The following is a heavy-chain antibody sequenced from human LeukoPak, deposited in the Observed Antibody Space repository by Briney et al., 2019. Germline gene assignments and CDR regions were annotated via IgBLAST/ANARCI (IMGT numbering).Heavy chain of an antibody. D-gene: IGHD2-15*01. CDR2: VSAYADDT. J-gene: IGHJ4*02. Sequence: GASVKVSCKASGYTFISYGISWVRQAPGQGLEWMGWVSAYADDTNFVQKFQGRVTMTTDTSTSTVYMELRSLRFDDTAVYYCARDCIGCHGFDYWGQGTLVTVSS. V-gene: IGHV1-18*01. CDR1: GYTFISYG. CDR3: ARDCIGCHGFDY.